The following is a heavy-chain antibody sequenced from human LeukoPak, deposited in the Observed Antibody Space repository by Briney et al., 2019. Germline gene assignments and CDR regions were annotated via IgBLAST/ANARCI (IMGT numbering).Heavy chain of an antibody. CDR3: ASGSAFVVPAGFFDY. Sequence: GGSLRLSCAASGFTFRSYGMHWVRQAPGKGLEWVTFIRYDGSKKDYADSVKGRFTISRDNSKNTLYLQMNSLRAEDTAVYYCASGSAFVVPAGFFDYWGQGTLVTVSS. V-gene: IGHV3-30*02. CDR2: IRYDGSKK. CDR1: GFTFRSYG. J-gene: IGHJ4*02. D-gene: IGHD2-2*01.